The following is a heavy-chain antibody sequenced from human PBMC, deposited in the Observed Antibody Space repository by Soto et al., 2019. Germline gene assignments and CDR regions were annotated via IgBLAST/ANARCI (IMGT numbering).Heavy chain of an antibody. CDR2: IDNNGVT. V-gene: IGHV4-39*01. D-gene: IGHD2-15*01. J-gene: IGHJ4*02. Sequence: PSETLSLTCIVSGGSVYSNGHYWGWIRQPPGKGLEWIGSIDNNGVTNYNSSLKSRVTISRDTSKNQFSLRLTSVTAADKAVYYCGKILVGATGHTDADSWGPGTLVTVSS. CDR3: GKILVGATGHTDADS. CDR1: GGSVYSNGHY.